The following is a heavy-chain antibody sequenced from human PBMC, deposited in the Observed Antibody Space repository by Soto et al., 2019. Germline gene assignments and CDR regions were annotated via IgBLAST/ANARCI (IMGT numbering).Heavy chain of an antibody. Sequence: PGRSLRLSCAASGFTFSSFAMSWVRQAPGKGLEWVSAISGSGGSTYYADSVKGRFTISRDNSKNTLYLQMNSLRAEDTAVYYCAKDLDGVRGVILFIVDYWGQGTLVPSPQ. CDR3: AKDLDGVRGVILFIVDY. V-gene: IGHV3-23*01. D-gene: IGHD3-10*01. CDR2: ISGSGGST. CDR1: GFTFSSFA. J-gene: IGHJ4*02.